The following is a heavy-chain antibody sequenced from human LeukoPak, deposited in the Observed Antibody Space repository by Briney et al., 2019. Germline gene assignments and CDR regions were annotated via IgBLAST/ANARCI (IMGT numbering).Heavy chain of an antibody. Sequence: PEGSLRLSCAASGFTVSSNYMSWVRQAPGKGLEWVSVIYSGGSTYYADSVKGRFTISRDNSKNTLYLQMNSLRAEDTAVYYCARGGSGSYSLDFDYWGQGTLVTVSS. CDR3: ARGGSGSYSLDFDY. V-gene: IGHV3-53*01. J-gene: IGHJ4*02. CDR2: IYSGGST. D-gene: IGHD1-26*01. CDR1: GFTVSSNY.